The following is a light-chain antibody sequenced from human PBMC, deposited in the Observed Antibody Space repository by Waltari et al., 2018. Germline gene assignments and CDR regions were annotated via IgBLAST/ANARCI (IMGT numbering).Light chain of an antibody. Sequence: EIVLTQSPGTLALSPGETATLSCRASQSLGTVYLAWYQQKSGQPPRLLISATSARAPCVPDRFVGSGSGTDFTLTINRLEPEDFAVYFCQQYGRSLPWTFGPGTKVQIK. CDR1: QSLGTVY. J-gene: IGKJ1*01. V-gene: IGKV3-20*01. CDR2: ATS. CDR3: QQYGRSLPWT.